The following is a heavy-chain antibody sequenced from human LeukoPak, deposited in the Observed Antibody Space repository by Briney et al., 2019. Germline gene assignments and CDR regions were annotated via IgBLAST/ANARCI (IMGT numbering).Heavy chain of an antibody. CDR3: ARGYYYDSSGYPFDY. D-gene: IGHD3-22*01. CDR2: ISWDGGST. V-gene: IGHV3-43D*03. CDR1: GFTFDDYA. Sequence: GGSLRLSCAASGFTFDDYAMHWVRQAPGKGLEWVSLISWDGGSTYYADSVKGRFTISRDNSKNSLYLQMNSLRAEGTALYYCARGYYYDSSGYPFDYWGQGTLVTVSS. J-gene: IGHJ4*02.